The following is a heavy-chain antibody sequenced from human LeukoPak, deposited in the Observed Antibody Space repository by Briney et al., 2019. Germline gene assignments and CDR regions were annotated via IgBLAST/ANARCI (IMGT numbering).Heavy chain of an antibody. D-gene: IGHD6-19*01. CDR3: TTDGIAVAGHF. V-gene: IGHV3-15*01. CDR1: GFSFNQAW. J-gene: IGHJ4*02. CDR2: IKSKTDGGTT. Sequence: GGSLRLSCAVSGFSFNQAWMSWVRQAPGKGLEWVGRIKSKTDGGTTGYAAPVKGRFTISRDDSKNTVYVEMNSLKAEDTAAYYCTTDGIAVAGHFWGQGTLVTVSP.